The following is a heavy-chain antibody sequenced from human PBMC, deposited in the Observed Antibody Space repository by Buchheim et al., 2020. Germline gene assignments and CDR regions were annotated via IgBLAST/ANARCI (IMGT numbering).Heavy chain of an antibody. CDR3: PKDRPATVTTQYYDFPGVDV. CDR2: IYSEGSGGST. Sequence: VQLVESGGGVVQPGRSLRLSCAASGFTVTSKYMGWVRQAPGKGLEWVSVIYSEGSGGSTYYADSVRGRFTISRDHSKNPLSLQMNSLRAEDTAVYFCPKDRPATVTTQYYDFPGVDVWGQGTT. D-gene: IGHD4-17*01. V-gene: IGHV3-66*01. CDR1: GFTVTSKY. J-gene: IGHJ6*02.